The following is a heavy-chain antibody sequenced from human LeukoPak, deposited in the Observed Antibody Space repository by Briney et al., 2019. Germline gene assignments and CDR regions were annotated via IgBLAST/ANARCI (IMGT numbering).Heavy chain of an antibody. Sequence: SETLSLTCAVYGGSFSGYYWSWIRQPPGKGLEWIGEINHNGSTNYNPSLKSRVTISVDTSKNQFSLKLSSVTAADTAVYYCARNPKVRRNYGRWFDPWGQGTLVTVSS. V-gene: IGHV4-34*01. CDR2: INHNGST. CDR3: ARNPKVRRNYGRWFDP. D-gene: IGHD1-7*01. CDR1: GGSFSGYY. J-gene: IGHJ5*02.